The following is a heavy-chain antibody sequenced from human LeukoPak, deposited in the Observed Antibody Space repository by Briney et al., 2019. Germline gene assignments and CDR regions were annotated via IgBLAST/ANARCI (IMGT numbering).Heavy chain of an antibody. D-gene: IGHD3-9*01. V-gene: IGHV4-59*01. Sequence: SETLSLTCTVSGGSISSYYWSWIRHPPGKGLEWIGYIYYSGSTNYNPSLKSRVTISVDTSKNQFSLKLSSVTAADTAVYYCARSYYDILTGYYPYYFDYWGQGTLVTVSS. CDR1: GGSISSYY. CDR3: ARSYYDILTGYYPYYFDY. J-gene: IGHJ4*02. CDR2: IYYSGST.